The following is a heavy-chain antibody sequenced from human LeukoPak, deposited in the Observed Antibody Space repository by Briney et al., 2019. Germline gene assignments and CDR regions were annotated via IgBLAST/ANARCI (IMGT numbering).Heavy chain of an antibody. CDR1: GFIFSSYE. CDR3: AGPGIAAAGNAY. V-gene: IGHV3-48*03. CDR2: ISSSGSTI. D-gene: IGHD6-13*01. Sequence: KTGGSLRLSCAAPGFIFSSYEMNWVRQAPGKGLEWVSYISSSGSTIYYADSVKGRFTISRDNAKNSLYLQMNSLRADDTAVYYCAGPGIAAAGNAYWGQGTLVTVSS. J-gene: IGHJ4*02.